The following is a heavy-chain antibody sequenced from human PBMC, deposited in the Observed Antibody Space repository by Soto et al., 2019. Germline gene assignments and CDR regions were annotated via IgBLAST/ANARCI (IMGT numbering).Heavy chain of an antibody. J-gene: IGHJ4*02. V-gene: IGHV3-7*04. D-gene: IGHD3-10*01. CDR3: ARETQYYAA. CDR1: GFSFSNYW. Sequence: EMQLVDSGGGLVQPGASLRLSCVASGFSFSNYWMAWVRQAPGKGLEWVANIKEDGSQYTSVASVKGRFTISRDNAENSLYLQMNSLRAADTAVYYCARETQYYAAWGQGTLVTVSS. CDR2: IKEDGSQY.